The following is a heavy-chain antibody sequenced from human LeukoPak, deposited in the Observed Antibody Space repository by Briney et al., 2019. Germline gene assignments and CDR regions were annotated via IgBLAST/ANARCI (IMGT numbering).Heavy chain of an antibody. J-gene: IGHJ6*02. D-gene: IGHD4-17*01. CDR1: GYTFTGYY. CDR2: INPNSGGT. V-gene: IGHV1-2*02. CDR3: ARDPWSLTTVTTVGYYYYGMDV. Sequence: GASVKVSCKASGYTFTGYYMHWVRQAPGQGLEWMGWINPNSGGTNYAQKFQGRVTMTRDTSISTAYMELSRLRSDDTAVYYCARDPWSLTTVTTVGYYYYGMDVWGQGTTVTVSS.